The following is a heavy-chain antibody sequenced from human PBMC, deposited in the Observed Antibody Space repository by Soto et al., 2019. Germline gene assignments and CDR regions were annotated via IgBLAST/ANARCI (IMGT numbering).Heavy chain of an antibody. D-gene: IGHD3-22*01. CDR2: IRSKANSYAT. CDR3: SRYYDSSGSIDY. V-gene: IGHV3-73*02. J-gene: IGHJ4*02. Sequence: EVQLVESGGGLVQPGGSLKLSCAASGFTFSGSVMHWVRQASGKGLEWVGRIRSKANSYATAYAASVKGRFTISRDDSKNMAYLQMNSLKTEDTAVYYCSRYYDSSGSIDYWGQGTLVTVSS. CDR1: GFTFSGSV.